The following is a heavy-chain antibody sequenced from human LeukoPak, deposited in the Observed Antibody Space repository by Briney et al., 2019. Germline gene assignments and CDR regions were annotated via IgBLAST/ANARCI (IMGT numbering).Heavy chain of an antibody. CDR1: GFTFSSYW. Sequence: GGSLRLSCAASGFTFSSYWMHWVRQAPGRGLVWVSRINSDGSSTSYADSVKGRFTIPRDNAKNTLYLQMNSLRADDTAPYYCARQDSTGQFDPRGHGTLVTVYS. V-gene: IGHV3-74*01. CDR2: INSDGSST. J-gene: IGHJ5*02. CDR3: ARQDSTGQFDP. D-gene: IGHD6-19*01.